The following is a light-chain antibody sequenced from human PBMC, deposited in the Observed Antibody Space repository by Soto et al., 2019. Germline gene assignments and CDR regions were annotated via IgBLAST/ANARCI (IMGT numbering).Light chain of an antibody. CDR2: DVS. J-gene: IGLJ1*01. V-gene: IGLV2-14*01. Sequence: QSALTQPASVSASPRQSITISCTGTSSDVGGYNYVSWYQQHPGKAPKLMIYDVSNRPSGVSNRFSGSKSGNTASLTISGLQAEDEADYYCSSYTSSSTLEVFGTGTKVTVL. CDR1: SSDVGGYNY. CDR3: SSYTSSSTLEV.